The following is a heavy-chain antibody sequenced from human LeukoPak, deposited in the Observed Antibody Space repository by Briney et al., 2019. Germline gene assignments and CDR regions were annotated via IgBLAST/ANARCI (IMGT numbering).Heavy chain of an antibody. D-gene: IGHD3-3*01. J-gene: IGHJ6*02. CDR2: ISGSGGYT. CDR1: GYTFSSYA. V-gene: IGHV3-23*01. Sequence: GGSLRLSCAASGYTFSSYAMSWVRQAPGKGLEWVSAISGSGGYTFYADSVKGRFTISRDNSKNTLYLQMNSLRAEDTAVYYCARDTNYDYYGMDVWGQGTTVTVSS. CDR3: ARDTNYDYYGMDV.